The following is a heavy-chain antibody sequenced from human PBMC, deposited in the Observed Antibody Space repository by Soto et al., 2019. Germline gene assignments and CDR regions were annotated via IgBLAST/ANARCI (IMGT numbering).Heavy chain of an antibody. CDR2: IYHSGST. V-gene: IGHV4-38-2*01. D-gene: IGHD5-18*01. CDR3: ARTAMVGVDY. J-gene: IGHJ4*02. Sequence: PSETLSLTCAVSGYAIISGYYWVLIRQPPGKGLEWIGSIYHSGSTYYNPSLKSRVTISVDTSKNQFSLKLSSVTAADTAVYYCARTAMVGVDYWGQGTLVTVSS. CDR1: GYAIISGYY.